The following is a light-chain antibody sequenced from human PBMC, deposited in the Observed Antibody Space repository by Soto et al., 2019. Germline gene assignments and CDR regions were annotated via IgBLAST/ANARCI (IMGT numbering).Light chain of an antibody. CDR2: KVS. CDR1: QSISSW. J-gene: IGKJ1*01. V-gene: IGKV1-5*03. Sequence: DMQMTQSPSTLSASVGDRVTITCRASQSISSWLAWYQQKPGKAPKPLIYKVSSLESRVPSRYSGSGSETEFTRSISSLQPDDFATYYCQQYSTSYRTFGQGTSVDMK. CDR3: QQYSTSYRT.